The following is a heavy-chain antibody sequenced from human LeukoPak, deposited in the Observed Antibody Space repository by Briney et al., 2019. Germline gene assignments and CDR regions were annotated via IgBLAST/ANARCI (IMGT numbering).Heavy chain of an antibody. CDR2: ISGSGGST. J-gene: IGHJ6*04. V-gene: IGHV3-23*01. CDR1: GFTFSSYA. CDR3: AKYLGYYYGSGAPDV. D-gene: IGHD3-10*01. Sequence: GGSLRLSCAASGFTFSSYAMSWVRQAPGTGLEWVSAISGSGGSTYYADSVKGRFTISRDNSKNTLYLQMNSLRAEDTAVYYCAKYLGYYYGSGAPDVWGKGTTVTVSS.